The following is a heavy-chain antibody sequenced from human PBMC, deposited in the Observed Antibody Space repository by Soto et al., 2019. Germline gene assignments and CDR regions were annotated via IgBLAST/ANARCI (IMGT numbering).Heavy chain of an antibody. D-gene: IGHD3-22*01. Sequence: PGESLKISCKASGYSFSFYWIGWVRQMPGKGLEWMAIMYPDDSDIRYSPSFEAHVTISADKSTSTAFLQWSSLKASDTAMYYCATAYVYDFENSNYYRDDFDIWGQGTPVTVSS. CDR1: GYSFSFYW. J-gene: IGHJ3*02. V-gene: IGHV5-51*01. CDR3: ATAYVYDFENSNYYRDDFDI. CDR2: MYPDDSDI.